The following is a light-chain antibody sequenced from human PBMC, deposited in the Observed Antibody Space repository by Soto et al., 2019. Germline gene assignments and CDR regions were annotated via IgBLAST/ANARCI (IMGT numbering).Light chain of an antibody. CDR2: SNN. CDR3: AAWDDSLNGWV. V-gene: IGLV1-44*01. CDR1: SSNIGINT. J-gene: IGLJ3*02. Sequence: QAVVTQPPSASGTPGQTVTISCSGSSSNIGINTVNWYRHVPGTAPKLLIYSNNQRPSGVPDRFSGSKSGTSGSLAISGLRSEDEADYYCAAWDDSLNGWVFGGGTKLTVL.